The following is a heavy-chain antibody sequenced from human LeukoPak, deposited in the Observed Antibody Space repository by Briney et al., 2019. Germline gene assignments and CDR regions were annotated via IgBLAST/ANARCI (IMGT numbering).Heavy chain of an antibody. Sequence: ASVKVSCKASGYTFTGYYMHWVRQAPGQGLEWMGWIYPNSGGTNYAQKFQGRVTMTRDTSISTAYMELSRLRSDDTAVYYCARESPYSSGWPYFDYWGQGTLVTVSS. CDR3: ARESPYSSGWPYFDY. CDR1: GYTFTGYY. D-gene: IGHD6-19*01. J-gene: IGHJ4*02. V-gene: IGHV1-2*02. CDR2: IYPNSGGT.